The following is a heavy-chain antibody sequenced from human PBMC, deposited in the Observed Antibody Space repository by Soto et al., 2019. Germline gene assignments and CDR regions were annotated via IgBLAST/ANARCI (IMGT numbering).Heavy chain of an antibody. CDR2: ISAYNGNT. Sequence: QVQLVQSGAEVKKPGASVKVSCKASGYTFTSYGISWVRQAPGQGLEWMGWISAYNGNTNYAQKLQGRVTMTTDTSTSTAYMELRSLRSDDTAVYYCARDWSDHVLLWFGELLRASYYYYGMDVWGQGTTVTVSS. J-gene: IGHJ6*02. D-gene: IGHD3-10*01. V-gene: IGHV1-18*04. CDR3: ARDWSDHVLLWFGELLRASYYYYGMDV. CDR1: GYTFTSYG.